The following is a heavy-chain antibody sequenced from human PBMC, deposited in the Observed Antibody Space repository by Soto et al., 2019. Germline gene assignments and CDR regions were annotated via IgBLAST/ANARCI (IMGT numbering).Heavy chain of an antibody. CDR1: GFTFSSYW. V-gene: IGHV3-7*05. J-gene: IGHJ4*02. D-gene: IGHD6-19*01. CDR2: IKQDGSEK. CDR3: ARVAGDGRVAGFQTRQAEFDY. Sequence: EVQLVESGGGLVQPGGSLRLSCAASGFTFSSYWMSWVRQAPGKGLEWVANIKQDGSEKYYVDSVKGRFTISRDNAKNSLYLQMTSLRAEDTAVYYCARVAGDGRVAGFQTRQAEFDYGGQGTLVTVSS.